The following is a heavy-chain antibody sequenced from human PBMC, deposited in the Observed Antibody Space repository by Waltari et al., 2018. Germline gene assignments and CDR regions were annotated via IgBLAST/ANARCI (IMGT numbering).Heavy chain of an antibody. Sequence: QVQRVQSGAEVKKPGSSVKVSCKASGGTFSSYAISWVRQAPGQGLEWMGRVIPIFGTAPYAQKFHARVTITADKSTSTAYMELSRLGSEDTAVYYCARLATSFPDAFDIWGQGTMVTVSS. J-gene: IGHJ3*02. CDR1: GGTFSSYA. V-gene: IGHV1-69*06. CDR2: VIPIFGTA. CDR3: ARLATSFPDAFDI. D-gene: IGHD5-12*01.